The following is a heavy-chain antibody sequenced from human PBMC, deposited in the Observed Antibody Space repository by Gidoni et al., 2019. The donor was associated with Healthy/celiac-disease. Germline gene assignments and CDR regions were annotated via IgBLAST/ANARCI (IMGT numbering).Heavy chain of an antibody. CDR3: ARGPGISAG. Sequence: QVQMVESGGGVGQQGGSLKLAGAASQFTFSSVAMHWVRQAPGKGLEWVTLISFDGLKTYYADSVKGRFFISRDNYTKTVYLEMTSLRPEDTAVYFCARGPGISAGWGQGTLVIVSS. CDR2: ISFDGLKT. CDR1: QFTFSSVA. J-gene: IGHJ4*02. D-gene: IGHD6-25*01. V-gene: IGHV3-30*03.